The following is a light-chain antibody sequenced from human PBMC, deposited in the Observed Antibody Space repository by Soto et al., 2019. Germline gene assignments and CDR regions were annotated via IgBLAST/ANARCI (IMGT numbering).Light chain of an antibody. CDR2: GAS. Sequence: EIVLTQSPGTLSLSPGQRATLSCRASQSVSSSYLAWYQQKPGQAPRLLIYGASSRATGIPDRFSGSGSGTDFTLTISRLEPEEFAVYYCHHYGTSPLTFGQGTKVEIK. CDR3: HHYGTSPLT. V-gene: IGKV3-20*01. J-gene: IGKJ1*01. CDR1: QSVSSSY.